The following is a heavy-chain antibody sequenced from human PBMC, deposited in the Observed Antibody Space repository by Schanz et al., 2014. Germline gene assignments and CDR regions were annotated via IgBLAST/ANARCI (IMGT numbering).Heavy chain of an antibody. CDR2: IRYDGSNN. CDR3: TKFETRTGTNY. Sequence: VQLVESGGGVVQPGGSLRLSCAASGFTFSSYGMHWVRQAPGKGLEWVAFIRYDGSNNYYADSVKGRFTISRDNSKNTLYLRRNSLRAEDTAVYYGTKFETRTGTNYWGRGTLVTVSS. D-gene: IGHD1-1*01. CDR1: GFTFSSYG. V-gene: IGHV3-30*02. J-gene: IGHJ4*02.